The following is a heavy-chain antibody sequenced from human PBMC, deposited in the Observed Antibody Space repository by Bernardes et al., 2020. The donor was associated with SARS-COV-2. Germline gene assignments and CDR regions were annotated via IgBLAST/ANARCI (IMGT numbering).Heavy chain of an antibody. D-gene: IGHD3-10*01. CDR3: ARESGNGRGGWLDP. CDR1: GFSVTAGFY. V-gene: IGHV4-38-2*02. CDR2: RYHTGTT. J-gene: IGHJ5*02. Sequence: SETLSLTCSVSGFSVTAGFYWAWLRQSPGKGLEWIGSRYHTGTTYYNPSVMRRVTISVDTSKNQFSLNLSFVTAADTAVYYCARESGNGRGGWLDPWGQGILVTVSS.